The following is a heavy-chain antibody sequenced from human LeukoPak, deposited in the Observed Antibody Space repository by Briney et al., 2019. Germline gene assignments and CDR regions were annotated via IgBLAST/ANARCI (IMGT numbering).Heavy chain of an antibody. CDR2: IHHGGNT. CDR3: ARTKGDFWSGYSSPNWFDP. D-gene: IGHD3-3*01. CDR1: GGSISSSDHY. V-gene: IGHV4-39*07. Sequence: SETLSLTCSVSGGSISSSDHYWGWIRQPPGKGLEWIGSIHHGGNTYYNPSLKSRITMSVDTSKAQFSLKLSSVTAADTAVYYCARTKGDFWSGYSSPNWFDPWGQGTLVTVSS. J-gene: IGHJ5*02.